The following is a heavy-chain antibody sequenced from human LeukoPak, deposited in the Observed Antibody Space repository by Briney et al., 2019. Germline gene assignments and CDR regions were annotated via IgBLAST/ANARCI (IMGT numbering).Heavy chain of an antibody. CDR3: AKPLYGGTSFDY. J-gene: IGHJ4*02. V-gene: IGHV3-23*01. CDR1: GFPFSSYA. D-gene: IGHD4-23*01. CDR2: ITGSGDST. Sequence: GGSLRLSCAASGFPFSSYAMSWVRQAPGKGLEWVSTITGSGDSTYYADSVKGRFTISRDNSKNTVYLQVNSLRAEDTAIYYCAKPLYGGTSFDYWGQGTLVTVSS.